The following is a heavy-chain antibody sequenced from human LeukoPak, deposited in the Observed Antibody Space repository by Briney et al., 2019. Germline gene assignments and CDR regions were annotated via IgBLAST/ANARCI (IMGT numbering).Heavy chain of an antibody. CDR3: ARRSHPSHSGWHYYYYYYMDV. Sequence: GASVKVSCKASGYTFTSYDINWVRQATGQGLEWMGWMNPNSGNTGYAQKFQGRVTMTRNTSISTAYMELSSLRSEDTAVYYCARRSHPSHSGWHYYYYYYMDVWGKGTTVTVSS. J-gene: IGHJ6*03. CDR2: MNPNSGNT. D-gene: IGHD6-19*01. V-gene: IGHV1-8*02. CDR1: GYTFTSYD.